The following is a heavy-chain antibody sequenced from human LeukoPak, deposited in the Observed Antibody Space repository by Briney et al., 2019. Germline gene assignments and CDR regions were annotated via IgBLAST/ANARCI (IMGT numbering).Heavy chain of an antibody. Sequence: ETGGSLRLSCAASGFTFSSYAMSWVRQAPGKGLEWVSAISGSGGSTYYADSVKGRFTISRDNSKNTLYLQMNSLRAEDTAVYYCAKGEVRGVIITQFDYWGQGTLVTVSS. V-gene: IGHV3-23*01. J-gene: IGHJ4*02. CDR2: ISGSGGST. CDR1: GFTFSSYA. D-gene: IGHD3-10*01. CDR3: AKGEVRGVIITQFDY.